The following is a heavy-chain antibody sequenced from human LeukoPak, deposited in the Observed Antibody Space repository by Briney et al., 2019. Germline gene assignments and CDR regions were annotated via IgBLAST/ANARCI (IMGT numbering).Heavy chain of an antibody. D-gene: IGHD6-13*01. V-gene: IGHV4-59*08. CDR3: ARRDGAAGPFDY. Sequence: PSETLSLTCTVSGGSISSYYWSWIRQPPGKGLEWIGYIYYSGSTNYNPSLKSRVTISVDTSKNQFSLKLSSVTAADTAVYYCARRDGAAGPFDYWGQGTLVTVSS. J-gene: IGHJ4*02. CDR1: GGSISSYY. CDR2: IYYSGST.